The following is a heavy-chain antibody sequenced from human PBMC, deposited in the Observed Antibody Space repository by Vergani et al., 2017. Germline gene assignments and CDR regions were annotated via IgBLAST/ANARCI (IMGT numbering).Heavy chain of an antibody. D-gene: IGHD3-9*01. Sequence: QVQLVESGGGVVQPGGSLRLSCAASGFTFSSYGMHWVRQAPGKGLERVAFIRYDGSNKYYADSVKGRFTISRDNSKNTLYLQMNSLRAEDTAVYYCAKDGAGYDILTGYLGGWGQGTLVTVSS. V-gene: IGHV3-30*02. CDR1: GFTFSSYG. CDR3: AKDGAGYDILTGYLGG. J-gene: IGHJ4*02. CDR2: IRYDGSNK.